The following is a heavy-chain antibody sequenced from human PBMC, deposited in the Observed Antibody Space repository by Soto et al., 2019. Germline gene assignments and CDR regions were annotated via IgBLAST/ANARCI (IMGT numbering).Heavy chain of an antibody. CDR2: ISTRSDI. CDR1: GFTFSGYS. Sequence: RLSCAASGFTFSGYSMNWVRQAPGKGLEWVASISTRSDIYYADSVKGRFTISRDNAKNSVSLQMNSLRAEDTAVYYCAREETAWPLAYDLDVWGQGTTVTVSS. D-gene: IGHD2-21*02. V-gene: IGHV3-21*01. CDR3: AREETAWPLAYDLDV. J-gene: IGHJ6*02.